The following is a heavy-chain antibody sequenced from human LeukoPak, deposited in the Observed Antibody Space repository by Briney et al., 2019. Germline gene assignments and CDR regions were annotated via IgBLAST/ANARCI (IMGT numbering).Heavy chain of an antibody. CDR1: GFTFSSYS. Sequence: GRSLRLSCAASGFTFSSYSMNWVRQAPGKGLEWVSSISSSSSYIYYADSVKGRFTISRDNAKNSLYLQMNSLRAEDTAVYYCAKDQVWGSRPLEPGAFDIWGQGTMVTVSS. CDR3: AKDQVWGSRPLEPGAFDI. J-gene: IGHJ3*02. CDR2: ISSSSSYI. D-gene: IGHD1-1*01. V-gene: IGHV3-21*04.